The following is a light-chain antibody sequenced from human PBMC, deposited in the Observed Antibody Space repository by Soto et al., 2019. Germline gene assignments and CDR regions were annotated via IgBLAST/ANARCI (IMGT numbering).Light chain of an antibody. CDR2: AAS. CDR1: QSIGTD. J-gene: IGKJ2*01. Sequence: DIQMTQSPSSLSASVGDRVTITCRASQSIGTDLNWYQQKPGKAPKFLIYAASNLQTGVPSRFSGSASGTDFTLTISSLQPDDVATYYCQQSNTVPHTFGQGTKLEI. CDR3: QQSNTVPHT. V-gene: IGKV1-39*01.